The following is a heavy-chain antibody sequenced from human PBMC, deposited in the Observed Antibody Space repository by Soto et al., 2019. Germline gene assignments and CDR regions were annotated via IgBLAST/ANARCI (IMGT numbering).Heavy chain of an antibody. CDR1: GYTFTSSD. D-gene: IGHD3-10*01. Sequence: ASVKVSFSASGYTFTSSDINWVRQATGQGLEWMGWMNPNSGNTGYAQKFQGRVTMTRNTSISTAYMELSSLRSEDTAVYYCARGLSYYGSGSYPDAFDIWGQGTMVTVSS. CDR2: MNPNSGNT. J-gene: IGHJ3*02. CDR3: ARGLSYYGSGSYPDAFDI. V-gene: IGHV1-8*01.